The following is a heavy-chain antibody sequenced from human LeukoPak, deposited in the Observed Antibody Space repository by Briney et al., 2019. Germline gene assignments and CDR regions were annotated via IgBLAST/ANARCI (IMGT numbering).Heavy chain of an antibody. CDR2: IRYDGGNK. Sequence: AGGSLRLSCAASGFTFSSYGMHWVRQAPGKGLEWVAFIRYDGGNKYYADSVKGRFTISRDNSKNTLYLQMNSLRAEDTAVYYCAKAGIVVVPAATGYYYYYMDVWGKGTTVTVSS. J-gene: IGHJ6*03. CDR3: AKAGIVVVPAATGYYYYYMDV. D-gene: IGHD2-2*01. CDR1: GFTFSSYG. V-gene: IGHV3-30*02.